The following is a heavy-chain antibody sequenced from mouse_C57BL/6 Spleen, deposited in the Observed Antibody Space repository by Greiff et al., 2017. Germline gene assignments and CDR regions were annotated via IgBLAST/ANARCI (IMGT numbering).Heavy chain of an antibody. CDR3: ARGTPAWFAY. V-gene: IGHV1-80*01. D-gene: IGHD3-3*01. CDR1: GYAFSSYW. Sequence: QQSGAELVKPGASVKISCKASGYAFSSYWMNWVKQRPGKGLEWIGQIYPGDSDTNYNGKFKGKATLTADKSSSTAYMQLSSLTSEDSAVYFCARGTPAWFAYWGQGTLVTVSA. J-gene: IGHJ3*01. CDR2: IYPGDSDT.